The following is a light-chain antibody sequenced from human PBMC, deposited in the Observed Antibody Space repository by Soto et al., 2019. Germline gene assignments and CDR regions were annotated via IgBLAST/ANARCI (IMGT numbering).Light chain of an antibody. Sequence: DFQITQSPSSLSASVGDRVTITCRASQNIDIYLACYHQKPVKAPKLLINTASSLRSEVPTRFSGSGSGTDFTLTIDSLQPEDFATYFCQQTNTAPWTFGQGTKVDIK. V-gene: IGKV1-39*01. CDR3: QQTNTAPWT. CDR1: QNIDIY. CDR2: TAS. J-gene: IGKJ1*01.